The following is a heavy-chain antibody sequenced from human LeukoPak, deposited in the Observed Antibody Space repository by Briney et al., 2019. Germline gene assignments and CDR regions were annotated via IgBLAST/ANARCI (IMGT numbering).Heavy chain of an antibody. CDR1: GLTVSSND. D-gene: IGHD1-14*01. CDR3: TKSGPPDPY. CDR2: IYSGDNT. Sequence: GGSLRLSCAASGLTVSSNDMSWVRQAPGKGLEWVSFIYSGDNTYYADSVKGRFTIYRDNSKNTLYLEMNSLRAEDTAMYYCTKSGPPDPYWGQGTMVTVSS. V-gene: IGHV3-53*01. J-gene: IGHJ3*01.